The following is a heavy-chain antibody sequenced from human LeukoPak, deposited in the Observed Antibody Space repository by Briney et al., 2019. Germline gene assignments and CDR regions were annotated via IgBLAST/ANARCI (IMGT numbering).Heavy chain of an antibody. D-gene: IGHD6-13*01. CDR1: GFTFDDYA. Sequence: GGSLRLSSAAPGFTFDDYAMHWVRPAPGKGLEWVSGISWNSGSIGYADSVKGRFTISRDNAKNSLYLQMNSLRAEDTALYYCAKDTAAAPKGAFDIWGQGTMVTVSS. J-gene: IGHJ3*02. CDR2: ISWNSGSI. CDR3: AKDTAAAPKGAFDI. V-gene: IGHV3-9*01.